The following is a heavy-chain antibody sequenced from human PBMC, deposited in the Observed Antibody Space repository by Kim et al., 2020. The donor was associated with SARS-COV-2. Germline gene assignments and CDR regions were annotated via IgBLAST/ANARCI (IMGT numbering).Heavy chain of an antibody. V-gene: IGHV3-33*01. CDR3: VRDGITGTTEAFDI. D-gene: IGHD1-7*01. J-gene: IGHJ3*02. CDR1: GFTFSGYG. Sequence: GGSLRLSCAASGFTFSGYGMHWVRQAPGKGLEWVAVIWNDGSNKNYADSVKGRFTISRDNSENTLYLQINSLRAEDTAVYYCVRDGITGTTEAFDICGQGTMVTVSS. CDR2: IWNDGSNK.